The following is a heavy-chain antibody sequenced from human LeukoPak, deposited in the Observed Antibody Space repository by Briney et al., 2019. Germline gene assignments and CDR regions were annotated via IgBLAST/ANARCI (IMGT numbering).Heavy chain of an antibody. CDR1: GFTFSSYE. V-gene: IGHV3-7*01. CDR2: IKQDGSGK. Sequence: GGSLRLSCAASGFTFSSYEMNWVGQAPGKGLEWVANIKQDGSGKDYVDSVKGRFTISGDNAKNSLYLQMNSLRAEDTAVYYCARDRDSSSSYYFDYWGQGTLVTVSS. CDR3: ARDRDSSSSYYFDY. D-gene: IGHD6-6*01. J-gene: IGHJ4*02.